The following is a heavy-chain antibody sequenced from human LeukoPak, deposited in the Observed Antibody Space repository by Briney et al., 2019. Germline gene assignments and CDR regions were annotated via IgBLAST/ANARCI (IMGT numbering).Heavy chain of an antibody. CDR1: GFTFSNWA. J-gene: IGHJ4*02. V-gene: IGHV3-23*01. CDR3: AREGTPGTCDY. Sequence: GGSLRLSCAASGFTFSNWAMDWVRQAPGKGPEWVSAISGNGGSRYYADTVKGRFTISRDNSKNTLYLQMNSLRAEDTAIYYCAREGTPGTCDYWGQGTLVTVSS. D-gene: IGHD6-13*01. CDR2: ISGNGGSR.